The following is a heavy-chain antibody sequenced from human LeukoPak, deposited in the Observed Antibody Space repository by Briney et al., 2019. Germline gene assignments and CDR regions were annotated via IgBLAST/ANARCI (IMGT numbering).Heavy chain of an antibody. Sequence: GGSLRLSCAASGFTFSSYGMHWVRQTPGKGLEWVAVISYDGSNKYYADSVKGRFTISRDNSKNTLYLQMNSLRAEDTAVYYCAKFVVPAAVEATYYYYGMDVWGQGTTVTVSS. V-gene: IGHV3-30*18. D-gene: IGHD2-2*01. J-gene: IGHJ6*02. CDR1: GFTFSSYG. CDR2: ISYDGSNK. CDR3: AKFVVPAAVEATYYYYGMDV.